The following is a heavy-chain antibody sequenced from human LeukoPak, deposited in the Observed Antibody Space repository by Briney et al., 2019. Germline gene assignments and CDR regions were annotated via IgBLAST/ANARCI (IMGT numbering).Heavy chain of an antibody. V-gene: IGHV1-18*01. CDR2: IAAYNGKT. Sequence: GASVKVSCGTSGYSFTTYGISWVRQAPGQGLEWMGWIAAYNGKTDYAQNLQGRVTMTIDTSTSTSYMELRSLRSDDTAVYYCARVGANHYYYYYMDVWGKGTTVTVSS. J-gene: IGHJ6*03. D-gene: IGHD1-26*01. CDR3: ARVGANHYYYYYMDV. CDR1: GYSFTTYG.